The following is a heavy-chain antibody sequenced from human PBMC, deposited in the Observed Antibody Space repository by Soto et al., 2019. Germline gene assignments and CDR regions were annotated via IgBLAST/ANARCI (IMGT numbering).Heavy chain of an antibody. V-gene: IGHV1-3*01. J-gene: IGHJ6*02. CDR2: INAGNGNT. D-gene: IGHD3-3*01. Sequence: ASVKVSCKASGYTFTSYAMHWVRQAPGQRLEGMGWINAGNGNTKYSQKFQGRVTITRDTSASTAYMELSSLRSEDTAVYYCAREGRFLEWLLSYYYYGMDVWGQGTTVTVSS. CDR3: AREGRFLEWLLSYYYYGMDV. CDR1: GYTFTSYA.